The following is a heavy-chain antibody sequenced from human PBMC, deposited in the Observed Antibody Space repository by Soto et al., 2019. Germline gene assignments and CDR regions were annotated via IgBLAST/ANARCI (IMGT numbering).Heavy chain of an antibody. CDR1: GGTFSSYA. CDR2: IIPIFGTA. D-gene: IGHD2-2*01. Sequence: SVKVSCKASGGTFSSYAISWVRQAPGQGLEWMGGIIPIFGTANYAQKFQGRVTITADESTSTAYMELSSLRSEDTAVYYCARLVPRLHGTMVEDHWGQGTLVTVSS. J-gene: IGHJ4*02. V-gene: IGHV1-69*13. CDR3: ARLVPRLHGTMVEDH.